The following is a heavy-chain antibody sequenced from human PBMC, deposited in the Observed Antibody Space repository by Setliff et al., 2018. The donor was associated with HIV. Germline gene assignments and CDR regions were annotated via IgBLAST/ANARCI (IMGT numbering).Heavy chain of an antibody. D-gene: IGHD3-3*01. J-gene: IGHJ6*03. Sequence: PSETLSLTCTVSGGSISSGGYYWSWIRQHPGKGLEWIGYIYYSGSTYYNPSLKSRVTISVDTSKNQFSLKLSSVTAADTAVYYCARETSNRYDFWSGYYYYYYYRDVWGKGTTVTVSS. V-gene: IGHV4-31*03. CDR1: GGSISSGGYY. CDR2: IYYSGST. CDR3: ARETSNRYDFWSGYYYYYYYRDV.